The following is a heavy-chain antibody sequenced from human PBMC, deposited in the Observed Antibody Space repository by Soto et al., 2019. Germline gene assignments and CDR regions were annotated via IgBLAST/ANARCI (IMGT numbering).Heavy chain of an antibody. D-gene: IGHD2-8*02. V-gene: IGHV3-53*01. CDR3: VSGLDIYWYAAIDY. CDR2: LYSGNST. CDR1: GFIVSDTY. J-gene: IGHJ4*01. Sequence: GGSLRLSCAASGFIVSDTYMGWVRQAPGKGLEWVSTLYSGNSTYYAYSVKGRYTLSRDRPKNTLYLQMNSLSAEDTAVYYCVSGLDIYWYAAIDYWGHGTLVTVSS.